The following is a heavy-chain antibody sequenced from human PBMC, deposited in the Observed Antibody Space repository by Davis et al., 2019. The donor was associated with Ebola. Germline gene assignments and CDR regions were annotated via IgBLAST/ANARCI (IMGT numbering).Heavy chain of an antibody. Sequence: ASVKVSCKASGYTFTGYYMHWVRQAPGQGLEWMGWINPNSGGTNYAQKFQGRVTMTRDTSISTAYMELRSLRSDDTAVYYCARDESLRAPRDYWGQGTLVTVSS. V-gene: IGHV1-2*02. CDR2: INPNSGGT. J-gene: IGHJ4*02. CDR1: GYTFTGYY. CDR3: ARDESLRAPRDY.